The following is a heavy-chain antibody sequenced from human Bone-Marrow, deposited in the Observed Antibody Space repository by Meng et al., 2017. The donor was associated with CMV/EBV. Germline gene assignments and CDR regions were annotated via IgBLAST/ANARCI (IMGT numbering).Heavy chain of an antibody. CDR3: AKDLLLFGGPNAFFDY. D-gene: IGHD3-16*01. J-gene: IGHJ4*02. CDR1: GFRFDDYG. CDR2: IRHDGTNK. Sequence: GESLKISCAASGFRFDDYGMHWVRQTPGKGLEWVAFIRHDGTNKFYGDSVKGRFTISRDNSKNTVYLQMNSLRPEETAVYYCAKDLLLFGGPNAFFDYWGQGTLVTLSS. V-gene: IGHV3-30*02.